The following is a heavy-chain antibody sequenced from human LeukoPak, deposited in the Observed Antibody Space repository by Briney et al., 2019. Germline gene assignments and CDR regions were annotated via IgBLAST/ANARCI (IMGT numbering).Heavy chain of an antibody. CDR3: TTDFTMIVVARMVH. V-gene: IGHV3-9*01. CDR2: LNWNSGGI. Sequence: PGRSLRLSCAASGFTFDDYAIHWVWQAPGKGLEWVSGLNWNSGGIVYADSVKGRFTISRDNSKNTLYLQMNSLRAEDTAVYYCTTDFTMIVVARMVHWGQGTLVTVSS. D-gene: IGHD3-22*01. J-gene: IGHJ4*02. CDR1: GFTFDDYA.